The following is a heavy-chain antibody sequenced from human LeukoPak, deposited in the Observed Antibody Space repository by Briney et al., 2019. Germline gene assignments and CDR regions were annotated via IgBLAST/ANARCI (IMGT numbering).Heavy chain of an antibody. CDR2: IKQDGSEK. Sequence: PAGGSLRLSCAASGFTFSSYWMSWVRQAPGKGLEWVANIKQDGSEKYYVDSVKGRFTISRDNAKNSLYLQMNSLRVEDTAVYYCARDKSTIFGVVNPLWGQGTLVTVSS. CDR3: ARDKSTIFGVVNPL. J-gene: IGHJ4*02. D-gene: IGHD3-3*01. CDR1: GFTFSSYW. V-gene: IGHV3-7*01.